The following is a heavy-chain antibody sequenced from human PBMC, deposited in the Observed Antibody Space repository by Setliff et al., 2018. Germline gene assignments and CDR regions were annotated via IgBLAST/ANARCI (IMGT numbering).Heavy chain of an antibody. D-gene: IGHD3-10*01. V-gene: IGHV4-59*01. Sequence: PSETLSLTCTVSGGSISDYYWSWIRQAPGKGLEWIGYIYYGGSTNYNPSLNSQVAISVDTSENQFSLRLNSVTAADTAVYYCARDPFGNPVFDPWGQGTLVTVSS. CDR1: GGSISDYY. CDR3: ARDPFGNPVFDP. J-gene: IGHJ5*02. CDR2: IYYGGST.